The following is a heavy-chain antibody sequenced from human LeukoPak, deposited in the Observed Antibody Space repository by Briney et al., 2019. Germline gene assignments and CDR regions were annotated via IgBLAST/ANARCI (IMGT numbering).Heavy chain of an antibody. CDR1: GYTFTSYD. V-gene: IGHV1-8*03. CDR3: ARTRSGYYPMDP. CDR2: MNPNSGNT. J-gene: IGHJ5*02. Sequence: ASVKVSCKASGYTFTSYDINWVRPATGQGLEWMGWMNPNSGNTGYAQKFQGRVTITRNTSISTAYMELSSLRSEDTAVYYCARTRSGYYPMDPWGQGTLVTVSS. D-gene: IGHD3-22*01.